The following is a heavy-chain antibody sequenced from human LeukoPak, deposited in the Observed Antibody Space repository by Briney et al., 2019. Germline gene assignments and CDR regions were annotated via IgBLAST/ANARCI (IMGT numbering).Heavy chain of an antibody. CDR3: ARDHIGLRGVIILPENWFDP. V-gene: IGHV1-69*04. J-gene: IGHJ5*02. CDR2: IIPILGIA. D-gene: IGHD3-10*01. Sequence: GASVKVSCKASGGTVSSYAVSWVRQAPGQGLEWMGRIIPILGIANYAQKFQGRVTITADKSTSTAYMELSSLRSEDTAVYYCARDHIGLRGVIILPENWFDPWGQGTLVTVSS. CDR1: GGTVSSYA.